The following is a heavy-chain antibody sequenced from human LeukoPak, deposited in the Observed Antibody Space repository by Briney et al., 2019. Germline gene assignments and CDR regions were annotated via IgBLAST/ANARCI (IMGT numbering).Heavy chain of an antibody. CDR2: ISHSGGGT. CDR3: SKRNSGIWYGCVV. CDR1: GFTFRSYT. J-gene: IGHJ6*02. V-gene: IGHV3-23*01. D-gene: IGHD6-13*01. Sequence: SGGSVRLSCAAPGFTFRSYTMSWVRQAPGKGLEWVSDISHSGGGTYYADSVKGRFTISRDNSKNTLYLQMDSLRAEDTAVYYCSKRNSGIWYGCVVGGPRTTVTLS.